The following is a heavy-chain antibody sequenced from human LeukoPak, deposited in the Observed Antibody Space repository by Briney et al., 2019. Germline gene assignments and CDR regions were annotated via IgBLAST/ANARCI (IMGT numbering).Heavy chain of an antibody. CDR1: GYTFTSYY. D-gene: IGHD3-10*01. CDR3: ARGRMVRGVIKSYYYYYMDV. CDR2: INPSGGST. V-gene: IGHV1-46*01. Sequence: ASVKVSCKASGYTFTSYYMHWVRQAPGQGLEWMGIINPSGGSTSYAQKFQGRVTMTRDMSTSTVYMELSSLRSEDTAVYYCARGRMVRGVIKSYYYYYMDVWGKGTTVTISS. J-gene: IGHJ6*03.